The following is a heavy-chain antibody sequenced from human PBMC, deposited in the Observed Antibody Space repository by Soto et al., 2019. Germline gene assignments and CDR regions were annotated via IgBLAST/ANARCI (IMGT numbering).Heavy chain of an antibody. Sequence: PSETLSLSCTVSGGSISSSGYYWGWIRQPPGKGLEGIGSIYYSGSTYYNPSLKSRVTISVDTSKNQFSLKLSSVTAADTAVYYCAIHRRTIFGVVPNNGLDPWGQGTLVTGSS. CDR3: AIHRRTIFGVVPNNGLDP. D-gene: IGHD3-3*01. CDR1: GGSISSSGYY. CDR2: IYYSGST. J-gene: IGHJ5*02. V-gene: IGHV4-39*01.